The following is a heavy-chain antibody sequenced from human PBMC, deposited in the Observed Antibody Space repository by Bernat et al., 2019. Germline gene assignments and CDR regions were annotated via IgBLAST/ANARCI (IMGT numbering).Heavy chain of an antibody. CDR1: GFTFSSYG. Sequence: QVQLVESGGGVVQPGRSLRLSCAASGFTFSSYGMHWVRQAPGKGLEWVAVIWYDGSNKYYADSVKGRFTISRDNSKNTLYLQMNSLRAEDTAVYYCAGAALPYVDTAMVMEYWGQGTLVTVSS. CDR2: IWYDGSNK. D-gene: IGHD5-18*01. J-gene: IGHJ4*02. CDR3: AGAALPYVDTAMVMEY. V-gene: IGHV3-33*01.